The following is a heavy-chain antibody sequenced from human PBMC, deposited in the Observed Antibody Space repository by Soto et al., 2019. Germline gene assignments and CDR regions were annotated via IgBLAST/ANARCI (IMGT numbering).Heavy chain of an antibody. Sequence: EVQVVESGGGLVQPGGSLRLSCVASGLTVSSDYMNWVRQAPGKGLEWVSVIYRGGSTYYADSVKGRFTISRDNSKNTLYLQMNSLGAEDTAVYYCARDPGDRNGMIVWGQGTTVTVSS. CDR2: IYRGGST. D-gene: IGHD1-26*01. J-gene: IGHJ6*02. CDR1: GLTVSSDY. V-gene: IGHV3-66*01. CDR3: ARDPGDRNGMIV.